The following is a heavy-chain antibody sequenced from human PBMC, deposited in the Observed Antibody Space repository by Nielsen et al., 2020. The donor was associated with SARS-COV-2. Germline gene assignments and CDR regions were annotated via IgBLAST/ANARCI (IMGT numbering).Heavy chain of an antibody. CDR1: GFTFTKYA. CDR2: VSASGAST. J-gene: IGHJ6*02. CDR3: ARKVTTGWGYYYGMDV. V-gene: IGHV3-23*01. D-gene: IGHD4-11*01. Sequence: GGSLRLSCAASGFTFTKYAISWVRQAPGMGLEWVSGVSASGASTYYADSVKGRFTISRDNSKNTLYLQMNSLRAEDTAVYYCARKVTTGWGYYYGMDVWGQGTTVTVSS.